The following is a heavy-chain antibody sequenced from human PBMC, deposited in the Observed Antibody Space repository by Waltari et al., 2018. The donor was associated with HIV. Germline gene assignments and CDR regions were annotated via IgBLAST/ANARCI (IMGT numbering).Heavy chain of an antibody. CDR2: IHHSGNT. V-gene: IGHV4-38-2*02. CDR1: GYSPRSPYY. Sequence: QVQLQESGPGLGTPSETLSLTCTVSGYSPRSPYYGGWIRQPPGKGLEWIGNIHHSGNTYYNPSLKSRVTIAVDTSKNQFSLNLTSLTAADTALYFCAGTLDYGGNSHFYFDLWGRGALVTVSS. D-gene: IGHD4-17*01. CDR3: AGTLDYGGNSHFYFDL. J-gene: IGHJ2*01.